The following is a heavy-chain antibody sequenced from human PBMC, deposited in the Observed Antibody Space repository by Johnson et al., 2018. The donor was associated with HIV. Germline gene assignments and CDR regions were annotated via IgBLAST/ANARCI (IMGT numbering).Heavy chain of an antibody. CDR1: GFTFSSYG. CDR3: AREDTRGAFDI. Sequence: VQLLESGGGVVQPGRSLRLSCAASGFTFSSYGMHWVRQSPGKGLEWVAVISYDGNNKYYADSVKGRFTISRDNSKNTLYLQMNSLRAEDTAVYYCAREDTRGAFDIWGQGTMVTVSS. J-gene: IGHJ3*02. D-gene: IGHD5-18*01. V-gene: IGHV3-30*03. CDR2: ISYDGNNK.